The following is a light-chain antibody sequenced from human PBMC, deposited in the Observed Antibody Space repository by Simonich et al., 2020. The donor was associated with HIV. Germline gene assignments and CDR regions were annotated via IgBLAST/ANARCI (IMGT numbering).Light chain of an antibody. CDR2: DAS. V-gene: IGKV3D-20*01. CDR3: QQYDTSPS. Sequence: VVMTQSPATLSVSPGARVTLSCRASQSVTSNFAWYQQKPGLAPRLLIYDASLRATGIPDRFSGSGSGTDFTLTISSLEPEDFAVYYCQQYDTSPSFGQGTKVEIK. J-gene: IGKJ1*01. CDR1: QSVTSN.